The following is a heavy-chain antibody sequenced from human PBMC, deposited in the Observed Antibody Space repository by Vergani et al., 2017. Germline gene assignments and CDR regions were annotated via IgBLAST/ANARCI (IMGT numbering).Heavy chain of an antibody. V-gene: IGHV1-2*02. CDR3: ARAMGATLRGVNWFDP. CDR2: INPNSGGT. D-gene: IGHD1-26*01. J-gene: IGHJ5*02. CDR1: GYTFTGYY. Sequence: QVQLVQSGAEVKKPGASVKVSCKASGYTFTGYYMHWVRQAPGQGLEWMGWINPNSGGTNYAQKFQGRVTMTRDTSISTAYMELSRLGSDDTAVYYWARAMGATLRGVNWFDPWGQGTLVTISS.